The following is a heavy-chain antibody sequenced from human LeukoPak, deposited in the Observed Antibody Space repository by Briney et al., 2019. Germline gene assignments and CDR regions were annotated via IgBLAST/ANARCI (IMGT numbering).Heavy chain of an antibody. J-gene: IGHJ3*02. CDR1: GFTFSSYG. V-gene: IGHV3-30*19. CDR2: ISYDGSNK. Sequence: PGGSLRLSCAASGFTFSSYGMHWVRQAPGKGLEWVAVISYDGSNKYYADSVKGRFTISRDNSKNTLYLQMNSLRAEDTAVYYCARGPSMIVEMDDAFDIWGQGTMVTVSS. CDR3: ARGPSMIVEMDDAFDI. D-gene: IGHD3-22*01.